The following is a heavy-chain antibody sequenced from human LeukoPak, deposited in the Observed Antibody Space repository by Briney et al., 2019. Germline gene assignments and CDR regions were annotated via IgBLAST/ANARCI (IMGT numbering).Heavy chain of an antibody. V-gene: IGHV1-46*01. CDR2: INPSGGST. Sequence: ASVKVSCKASGYTFTSYYMHWVRQAPGQGLEWMGIINPSGGSTSYAQKFQGRVTMTRDTSTSTAYMELRSLRSDDTAVYYCARDTVITMVRGVIMGSDNWFDPWGQGTLVTVSS. D-gene: IGHD3-10*01. J-gene: IGHJ5*02. CDR1: GYTFTSYY. CDR3: ARDTVITMVRGVIMGSDNWFDP.